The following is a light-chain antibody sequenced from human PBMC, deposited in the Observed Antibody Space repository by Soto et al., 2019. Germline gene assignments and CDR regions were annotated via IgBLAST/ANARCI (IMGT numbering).Light chain of an antibody. CDR1: QSVSSSY. Sequence: EIVLTQSPGTLSLSPGEIATLSCRASQSVSSSYLAWYQQKPGQAPRLRIYGASSRATGIPARFSGSGSGTEFTLTISSLQSEDSAVYYCQQWHIWPLTFGGGTKVDIK. J-gene: IGKJ4*01. CDR3: QQWHIWPLT. CDR2: GAS. V-gene: IGKV3-20*01.